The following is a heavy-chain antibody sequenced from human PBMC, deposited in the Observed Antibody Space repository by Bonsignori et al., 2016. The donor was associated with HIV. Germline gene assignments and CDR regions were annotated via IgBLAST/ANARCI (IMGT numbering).Heavy chain of an antibody. J-gene: IGHJ5*02. CDR2: INHSGST. V-gene: IGHV4-34*01. D-gene: IGHD1-26*01. Sequence: WIRQPPGKGLEWIGEINHSGSTNYNPSLKSRVTISVDTSKNQFSLKLSSVTAADTAVYYCAREYPRLRWATTSHRGGRFDPWGQGTLVTVSS. CDR3: AREYPRLRWATTSHRGGRFDP.